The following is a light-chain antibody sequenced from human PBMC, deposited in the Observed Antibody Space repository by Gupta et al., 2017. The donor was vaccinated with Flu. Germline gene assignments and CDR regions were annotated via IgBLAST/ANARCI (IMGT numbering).Light chain of an antibody. Sequence: TIACSGISTNIGSNYVHWYQQLAGTAPKLLVFRNNQRPSGGPERFSGSKSGTSASLAISGRRSEDEADYYCAARDDSGSRQVFGGGTKVTVL. CDR2: RNN. CDR1: STNIGSNY. J-gene: IGLJ3*02. CDR3: AARDDSGSRQV. V-gene: IGLV1-47*01.